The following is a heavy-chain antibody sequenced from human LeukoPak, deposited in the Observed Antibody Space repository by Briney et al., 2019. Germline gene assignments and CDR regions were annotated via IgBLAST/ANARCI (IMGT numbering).Heavy chain of an antibody. V-gene: IGHV4-34*01. CDR3: ARSFGLEPIIRY. D-gene: IGHD1-1*01. J-gene: IGHJ4*02. CDR2: INHSGST. Sequence: PSETLSLTCTVSGGSISSYYWSWIRQPPGKGLEWIGEINHSGSTNYNPSLKSRVTISVDTSKNQFSLKLSSVTAADTAVYYCARSFGLEPIIRYWGQGTLVTVSS. CDR1: GGSISSYY.